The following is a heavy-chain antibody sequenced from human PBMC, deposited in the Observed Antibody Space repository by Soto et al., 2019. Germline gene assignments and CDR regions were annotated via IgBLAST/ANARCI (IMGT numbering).Heavy chain of an antibody. V-gene: IGHV4-59*01. CDR3: ARGGSYSRWSLAFDP. J-gene: IGHJ5*02. Sequence: LSLTCTVSGGSISSYYWSWIRQPPGKGLEWIGYIYYSGSTNYNPSLKSRVTISVDTSKNQFSLKLSSVTAADTAVYYCARGGSYSRWSLAFDPWGQGTLVTVSS. CDR2: IYYSGST. CDR1: GGSISSYY. D-gene: IGHD6-6*01.